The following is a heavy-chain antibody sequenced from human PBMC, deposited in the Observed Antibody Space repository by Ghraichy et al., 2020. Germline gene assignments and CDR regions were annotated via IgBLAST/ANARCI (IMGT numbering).Heavy chain of an antibody. Sequence: ASVKVSCKASGYTFTGYYMHWVRQAPGQGLEWMGWINPNSGGTNYAQKFQGRVTMTRDTSISTAYMELSRLRSDDTAVYYCARDLPIVVVPAADSYSVYWGQGTLVTVSS. CDR2: INPNSGGT. CDR1: GYTFTGYY. J-gene: IGHJ4*02. D-gene: IGHD2-2*01. V-gene: IGHV1-2*02. CDR3: ARDLPIVVVPAADSYSVY.